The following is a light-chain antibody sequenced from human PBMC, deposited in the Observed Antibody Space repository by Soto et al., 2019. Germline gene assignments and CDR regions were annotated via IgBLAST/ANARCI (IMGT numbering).Light chain of an antibody. Sequence: QSVLTQPASVSGSAGQSITISCTGTSSDVGRYNYVSWYQQHPGKAPKLIIYDVSYRPSGVSDRFSGSKSGNTASLTISGLQAEDEADYYCSSYTGSSTSFGGGTKLTVL. CDR1: SSDVGRYNY. J-gene: IGLJ3*02. CDR3: SSYTGSSTS. V-gene: IGLV2-14*01. CDR2: DVS.